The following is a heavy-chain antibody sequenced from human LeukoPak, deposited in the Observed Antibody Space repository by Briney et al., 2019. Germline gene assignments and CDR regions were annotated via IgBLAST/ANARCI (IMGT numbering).Heavy chain of an antibody. CDR3: ARGRPGGNYYYMDV. CDR2: IYSGGTT. V-gene: IGHV3-53*01. CDR1: GFIVNNNY. J-gene: IGHJ6*03. D-gene: IGHD3-10*01. Sequence: PGGSLRLPCAASGFIVNNNYMTWVRQAPGKGLEWVSVIYSGGTTYYADSVKGRFTISRDNSNNIVYFQMDNLRVEDTAVYYCARGRPGGNYYYMDVWGKGTTVTVSS.